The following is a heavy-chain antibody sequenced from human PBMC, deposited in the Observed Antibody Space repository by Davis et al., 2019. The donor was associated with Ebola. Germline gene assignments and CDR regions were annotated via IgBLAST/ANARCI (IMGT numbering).Heavy chain of an antibody. CDR3: ARRHNRSSLSTHNDAFDI. CDR1: GGSISSSSYY. CDR2: ISYSGNS. D-gene: IGHD6-6*01. Sequence: PSETLSLTCTVPGGSISSSSYYWGWIRQPPGKGLEWLGTISYSGNSYYNPTLNSRVTISVDRSKNQFSLKLNSVTAADTAVYHCARRHNRSSLSTHNDAFDIWGQGTMVTVSS. J-gene: IGHJ3*02. V-gene: IGHV4-39*01.